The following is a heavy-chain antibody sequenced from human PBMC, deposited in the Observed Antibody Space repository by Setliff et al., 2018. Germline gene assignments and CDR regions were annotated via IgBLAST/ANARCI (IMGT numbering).Heavy chain of an antibody. D-gene: IGHD6-19*01. V-gene: IGHV4-4*07. CDR1: GGSISSYY. Sequence: SETLCLTCTVSGGSISSYYWSWIRQPAGKGLEWIGHIYIGGSANYNPSLKSRVTMSIDTSKNQFSLKLNSVTDADMAVYYCAREQWLDPPGYYYMDVWAKGTTVTVSS. CDR3: AREQWLDPPGYYYMDV. CDR2: IYIGGSA. J-gene: IGHJ6*03.